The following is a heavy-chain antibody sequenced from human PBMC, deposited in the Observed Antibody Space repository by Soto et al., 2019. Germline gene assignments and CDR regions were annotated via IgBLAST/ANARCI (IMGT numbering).Heavy chain of an antibody. CDR2: MYDRGST. CDR1: GVSIKSYY. J-gene: IGHJ2*01. D-gene: IGHD1-26*01. Sequence: LQESGPGLVKPSETLSLTCLVSGVSIKSYYWSWIRQSPGEGLEWIGYMYDRGSTNYNPSLRSRVSLSIDTPKSHFSLSLASVTAADSAVYYCARLEVGLWYFDLWGPGTLVTVSS. CDR3: ARLEVGLWYFDL. V-gene: IGHV4-59*08.